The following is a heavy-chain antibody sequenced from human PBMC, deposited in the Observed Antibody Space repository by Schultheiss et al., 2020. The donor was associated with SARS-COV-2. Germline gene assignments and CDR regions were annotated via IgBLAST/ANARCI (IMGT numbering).Heavy chain of an antibody. V-gene: IGHV4-61*08. CDR3: ARAGSVGCSSTSCSYGMDV. D-gene: IGHD2-2*01. J-gene: IGHJ6*02. Sequence: SQTLSLTCTVSGGSISSGGYYWSWIRQPPGKGLEWIGYIFYIGSTYYNPSLKSRVTMSVDTSKNQFSLKLSSVTAADTAVYYCARAGSVGCSSTSCSYGMDVWGQGTTVTVSS. CDR1: GGSISSGGYY. CDR2: IFYIGST.